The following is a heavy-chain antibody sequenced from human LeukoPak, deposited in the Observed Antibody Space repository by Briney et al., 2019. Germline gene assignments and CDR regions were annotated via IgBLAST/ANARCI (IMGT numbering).Heavy chain of an antibody. D-gene: IGHD4-17*01. CDR2: IYNSGST. CDR1: GGSIRSYY. Sequence: SETLSLTCTVSGGSIRSYYWSWIRQPPGKGLEWIGYIYNSGSTNYNPSLKSRVTISVDTSKNQFSLRLSSVTAADTAVYYCAREDGDYTHWFDPWGQGTLVTVSS. V-gene: IGHV4-59*01. CDR3: AREDGDYTHWFDP. J-gene: IGHJ5*02.